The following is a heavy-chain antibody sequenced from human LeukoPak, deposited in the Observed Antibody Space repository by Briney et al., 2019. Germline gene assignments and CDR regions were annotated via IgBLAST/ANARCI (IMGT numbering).Heavy chain of an antibody. CDR3: ARSLDFPSWFDP. J-gene: IGHJ5*02. CDR2: IIPIFGTA. CDR1: GGTFSSYA. V-gene: IGHV1-69*13. Sequence: WASVKVSCKASGGTFSSYAISWVRQAPGQGLEWMGGIIPIFGTANYAQKFQGRVTITADESTSTAYMELSSLRSEDTAVYYCARSLDFPSWFDPWGQGTLVTVSS.